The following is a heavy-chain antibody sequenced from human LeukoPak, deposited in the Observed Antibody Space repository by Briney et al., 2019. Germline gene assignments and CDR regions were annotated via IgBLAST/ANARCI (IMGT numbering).Heavy chain of an antibody. V-gene: IGHV3-30-3*01. Sequence: GGSLRLSCAASGFTFDDYAMHWVRQAPGKGLEWVAVISYDGSNKYYADSVKGRFTISRDNSKNTLYLQMNSLRAEDTAVYYCARGGVAVARQFDYWGQGTLVTVSS. J-gene: IGHJ4*02. CDR1: GFTFDDYA. CDR2: ISYDGSNK. D-gene: IGHD6-19*01. CDR3: ARGGVAVARQFDY.